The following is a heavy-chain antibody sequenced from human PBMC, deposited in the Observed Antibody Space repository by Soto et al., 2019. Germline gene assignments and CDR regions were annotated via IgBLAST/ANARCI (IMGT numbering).Heavy chain of an antibody. CDR2: ISAYNGNT. J-gene: IGHJ6*02. V-gene: IGHV1-18*04. CDR1: GYTFTSYG. Sequence: GASVKVSCKASGYTFTSYGISWVRQAPGQGLEWMGWISAYNGNTNYAQKLQGRVTMTTDTSTSTAYMELRSLRSDDTAVYYCARTDHPMTTVRVAYYYGMDVWGQGTTVTVSS. D-gene: IGHD4-4*01. CDR3: ARTDHPMTTVRVAYYYGMDV.